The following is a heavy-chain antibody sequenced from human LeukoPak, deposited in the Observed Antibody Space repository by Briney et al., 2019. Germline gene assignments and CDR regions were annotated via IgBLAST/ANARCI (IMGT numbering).Heavy chain of an antibody. CDR2: ISSSGSGGNT. D-gene: IGHD1-26*01. J-gene: IGHJ2*01. V-gene: IGHV3-23*01. CDR3: AKDRTVGASYWYFDL. Sequence: GGSLRLSCVASGVTLSNYAMSWARQAPGKGLEWVSGISSSGSGGNTYYADSVKGRFTISRDSSWNTLFLHMNTLRAEDTAIYYCAKDRTVGASYWYFDLWGRGTLVTVSS. CDR1: GVTLSNYA.